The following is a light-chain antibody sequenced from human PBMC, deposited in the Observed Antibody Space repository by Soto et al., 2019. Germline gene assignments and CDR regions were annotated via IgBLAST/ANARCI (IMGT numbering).Light chain of an antibody. CDR1: SSDVGGYKF. V-gene: IGLV2-14*01. J-gene: IGLJ1*01. CDR3: SSYTSSASLV. Sequence: QSALTQPASVSGSPGQSITISCTGSSSDVGGYKFVSWYQQHPGKAPKLIIFEVTSRPSGVSNRFSGSESGNTASLTISGLQAEDEADYYCSSYTSSASLVFGTGTKVTVL. CDR2: EVT.